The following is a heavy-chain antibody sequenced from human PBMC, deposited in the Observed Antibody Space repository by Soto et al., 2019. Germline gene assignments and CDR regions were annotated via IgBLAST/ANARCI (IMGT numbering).Heavy chain of an antibody. D-gene: IGHD6-19*01. V-gene: IGHV4-39*02. CDR2: IYYSGST. Sequence: QLQLQESGPGLVKPSETLSLTCTVSGGSISSSSYYWGWIRQPPGKGLEWIGSIYYSGSTYYNPPRSGRVTLSVDTSKTPFSRKLSSVTAADTAVYYGASHAVHSSGFTDYWGQGTLVTVSS. CDR3: ASHAVHSSGFTDY. J-gene: IGHJ4*02. CDR1: GGSISSSSYY.